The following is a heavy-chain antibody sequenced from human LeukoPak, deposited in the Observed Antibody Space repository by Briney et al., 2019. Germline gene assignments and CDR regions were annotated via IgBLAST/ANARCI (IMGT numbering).Heavy chain of an antibody. CDR1: GGSISSYY. J-gene: IGHJ4*02. D-gene: IGHD4-17*01. CDR3: ARYGTRVTTGRNSYFDY. Sequence: NASETLSLTCTVSGGSISSYYWSWIRQPPGKGLEWIGYIYYSGSTNYNPSLKSRVTISVDTSKNQFSLKLSSVTAADTAVYYCARYGTRVTTGRNSYFDYWGQGTLVTVSS. CDR2: IYYSGST. V-gene: IGHV4-59*01.